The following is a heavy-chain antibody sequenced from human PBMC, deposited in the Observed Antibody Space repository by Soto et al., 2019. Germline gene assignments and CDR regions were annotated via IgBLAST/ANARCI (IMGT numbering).Heavy chain of an antibody. Sequence: EVQLVESGGGLTQPGGSLRLSCVVSGFIVSSSHMIWVRQAPGKGLEGVSILYNHGKTNYVDSVKARFIITRDNSKKTVYLQMNSLRVEDTAIYYCARLTEAERLWGQGALVTVSS. CDR3: ARLTEAERL. CDR1: GFIVSSSH. J-gene: IGHJ4*02. V-gene: IGHV3-53*01. D-gene: IGHD1-1*01. CDR2: LYNHGKT.